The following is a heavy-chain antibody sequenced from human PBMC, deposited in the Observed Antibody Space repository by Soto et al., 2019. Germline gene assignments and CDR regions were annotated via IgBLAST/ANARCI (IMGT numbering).Heavy chain of an antibody. CDR2: IYHRGST. CDR3: ATDGAGGGYDDGFDI. V-gene: IGHV4-30-2*01. CDR1: GGSISSGGYS. J-gene: IGHJ3*02. Sequence: SDTLSLTCAVSGGSISSGGYSWSWIRQPPGKGLEWIGYIYHRGSTYYNPSLKSRVTISVDRSKNQFSLQLSFVTAADTAADYGATDGAGGGYDDGFDIWGQGTMVT. D-gene: IGHD3-16*01.